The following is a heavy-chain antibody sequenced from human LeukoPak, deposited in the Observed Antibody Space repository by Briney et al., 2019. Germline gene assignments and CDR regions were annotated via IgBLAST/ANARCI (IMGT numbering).Heavy chain of an antibody. V-gene: IGHV3-74*01. CDR3: ARRFDY. CDR2: INSDGSST. J-gene: IGHJ4*02. CDR1: GFTFSSYW. Sequence: GGSLRLSCVASGFTFSSYWMHWVRQAPGKGLLWVSRINSDGSSTSYADSVKGRFTISRDDAKNSLYLQMDSLRAEDTAVYYCARRFDYWGQGTLVTVSS.